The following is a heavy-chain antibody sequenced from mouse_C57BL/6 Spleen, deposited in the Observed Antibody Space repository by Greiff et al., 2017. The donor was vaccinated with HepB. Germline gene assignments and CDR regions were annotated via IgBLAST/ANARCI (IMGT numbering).Heavy chain of an antibody. Sequence: EVKLMESGGGLVQPGGSLSLSCAASGFTFTDYYMSWVRQPPGKALEWLGFIRNKANGYTTEYSASVKGRFTISRDNSQSILYLQMNALRAEDSATYYCARYPSPYYGSSYVDYAMDYWGQGTSVTVSS. V-gene: IGHV7-3*01. J-gene: IGHJ4*01. D-gene: IGHD1-1*01. CDR2: IRNKANGYTT. CDR3: ARYPSPYYGSSYVDYAMDY. CDR1: GFTFTDYY.